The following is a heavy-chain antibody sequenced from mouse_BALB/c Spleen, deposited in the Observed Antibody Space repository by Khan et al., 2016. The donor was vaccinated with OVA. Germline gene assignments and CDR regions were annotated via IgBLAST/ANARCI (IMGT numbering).Heavy chain of an antibody. V-gene: IGHV1-5*01. J-gene: IGHJ2*01. Sequence: VQLQQSGTVLARPGASVKMSCKASGYSFTSYWMHWVKQRPGQGLEWIGAIYPGISDTRYNQKFKVKAKLTAVTSASTAYMELSSLTNEDSVVYFCTRSYDSYYFDYWGQGTTLTVSS. CDR3: TRSYDSYYFDY. CDR1: GYSFTSYW. D-gene: IGHD2-4*01. CDR2: IYPGISDT.